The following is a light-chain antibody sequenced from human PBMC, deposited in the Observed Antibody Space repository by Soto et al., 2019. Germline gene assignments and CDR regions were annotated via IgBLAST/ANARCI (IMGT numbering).Light chain of an antibody. CDR2: DNN. CDR3: EIWDSSLGGGV. J-gene: IGLJ1*01. Sequence: QSVLTQPPSVSAAPGQKVTISCSGSISNIGNSYVSWYQQFPGTAPKLLIYDNNMRPSGIPDRFSGSKSGTSATLDISGPQAGDGADYYWEIWDSSLGGGVLGTGNRVT. V-gene: IGLV1-51*01. CDR1: ISNIGNSY.